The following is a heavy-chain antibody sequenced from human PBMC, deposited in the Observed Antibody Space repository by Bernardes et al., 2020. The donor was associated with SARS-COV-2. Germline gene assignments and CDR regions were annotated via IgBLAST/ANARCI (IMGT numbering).Heavy chain of an antibody. CDR3: ARMPYYYDSSGPLGGMDV. D-gene: IGHD3-22*01. V-gene: IGHV1-2*02. CDR2: INPNSGGT. Sequence: ASVKVSCKASGYTFTGYYMHWARQAPGQGLEWMGWINPNSGGTTYAQKFQGRVTMTRDTPISTAYMELSRLRSDDTAVYYCARMPYYYDSSGPLGGMDVWGQGTTVTVSS. J-gene: IGHJ6*02. CDR1: GYTFTGYY.